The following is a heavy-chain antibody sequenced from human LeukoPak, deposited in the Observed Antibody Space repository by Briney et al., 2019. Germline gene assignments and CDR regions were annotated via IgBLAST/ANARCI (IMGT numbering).Heavy chain of an antibody. CDR3: ARVGYSYGQGLYFDY. D-gene: IGHD5-18*01. V-gene: IGHV4-59*10. J-gene: IGHJ4*02. CDR2: IYTSGST. CDR1: GGTFSGFY. Sequence: SETLSLTCAVYGGTFSGFYWSWIRQPPGKGLEWIGRIYTSGSTNYNPSLKSRVTMSVDTSKNQFSLKLSSVTAADTAVYYCARVGYSYGQGLYFDYWGQGTLVTVSS.